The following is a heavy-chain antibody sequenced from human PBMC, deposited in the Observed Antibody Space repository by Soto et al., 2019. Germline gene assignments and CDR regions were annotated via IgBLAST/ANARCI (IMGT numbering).Heavy chain of an antibody. CDR1: GGSISSYY. Sequence: PSETLSLTCTVSGGSISSYYWSWIRQPPGKGLEWIGYIYYSGSTNYNPSLKSRVTISVDTSKNQFSLKLSSVTAADTAVYYCARVTTVTNVGPFDYWGQRTQVTVSS. CDR3: ARVTTVTNVGPFDY. J-gene: IGHJ4*02. CDR2: IYYSGST. V-gene: IGHV4-59*08. D-gene: IGHD4-17*01.